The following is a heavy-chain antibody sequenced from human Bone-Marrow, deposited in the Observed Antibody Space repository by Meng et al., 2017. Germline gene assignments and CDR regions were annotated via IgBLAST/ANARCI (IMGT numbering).Heavy chain of an antibody. CDR2: INVVDGNT. CDR3: ARAPVAMTAIKFDY. V-gene: IGHV1-3*01. D-gene: IGHD2-21*02. J-gene: IGHJ4*02. Sequence: ASVKVSCKASGYTFTSYSMHWVRQAPGQSLEWMGWINVVDGNTKYSQKLQGRVIITWDTSARTAYMELSSLRSEDTGVYYCARAPVAMTAIKFDYWGQGTLVTVSS. CDR1: GYTFTSYS.